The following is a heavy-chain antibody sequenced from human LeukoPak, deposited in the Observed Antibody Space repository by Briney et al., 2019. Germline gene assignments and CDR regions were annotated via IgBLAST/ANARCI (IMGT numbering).Heavy chain of an antibody. CDR1: GGSISSYY. Sequence: ASETLSLTCTVSGGSISSYYWSWIRQPPGKGLEWIGRISSSGSTNYNPSLKSRVTISVDTSKNQFSLKLSSVTAADTAVYFCARGPYSYDSSGAFDIWGQGTMVTVSS. CDR3: ARGPYSYDSSGAFDI. CDR2: ISSSGST. J-gene: IGHJ3*02. V-gene: IGHV4-4*08. D-gene: IGHD3-22*01.